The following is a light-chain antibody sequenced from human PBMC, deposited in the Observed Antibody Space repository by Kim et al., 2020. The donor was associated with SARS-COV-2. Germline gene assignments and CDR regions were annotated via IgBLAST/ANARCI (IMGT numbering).Light chain of an antibody. J-gene: IGKJ2*01. CDR3: QQSYSIPYT. Sequence: ASVGDRVIITCRASQSISKYLNWYQQKPGKAPKIVVYGASSLKSGVPSRFSGSSSGTDFTLTISSLQPEDFATYYCQQSYSIPYTFGQGTKVDIK. CDR2: GAS. V-gene: IGKV1-39*01. CDR1: QSISKY.